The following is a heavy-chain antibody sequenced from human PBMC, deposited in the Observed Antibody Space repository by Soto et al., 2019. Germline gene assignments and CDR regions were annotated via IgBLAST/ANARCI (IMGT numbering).Heavy chain of an antibody. D-gene: IGHD3-22*01. CDR3: ARPPVGMTMKLVAFYI. CDR2: ISHDGSSD. CDR1: GVSFRSYA. J-gene: IGHJ3*02. V-gene: IGHV3-30*03. Sequence: LVESGGGVVQPGRSLRLSCEASGVSFRSYAMHWVRQVPGKGPEWVAVISHDGSSDYYADSVKGRFTISRDNLRNTLYLQMNSLRVEDTGVYHCARPPVGMTMKLVAFYIWGQGTKVTVSS.